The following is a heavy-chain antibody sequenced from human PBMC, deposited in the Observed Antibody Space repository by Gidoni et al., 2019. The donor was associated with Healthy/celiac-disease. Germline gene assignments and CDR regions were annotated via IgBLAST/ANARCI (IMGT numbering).Heavy chain of an antibody. Sequence: QITLKESGPTLVNPTQTLTLTCTFSGFSLSTSGVGVGWIRQPPGKALEWLALIYWNDDKRYSPSLKSRLTITKHTSKNQVVPTMTNMDPVDTATYYCAHSPRQRWKVTIGYWGQGTLVPVSS. CDR2: IYWNDDK. D-gene: IGHD4-17*01. J-gene: IGHJ4*02. CDR3: AHSPRQRWKVTIGY. CDR1: GFSLSTSGVG. V-gene: IGHV2-5*01.